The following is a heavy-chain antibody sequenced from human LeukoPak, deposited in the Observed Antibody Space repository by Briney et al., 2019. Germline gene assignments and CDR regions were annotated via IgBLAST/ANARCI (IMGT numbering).Heavy chain of an antibody. Sequence: SETLSLTCAVSDDSFSSHYWTWIRQPPGKGLEWIGYISYIGSTNYNPSPKSRVTISIDTSKNQFPLKLYYCARDQVTVTKGFDIWGQGTMVSVSS. CDR2: ISYIGST. CDR3: FDI. V-gene: IGHV4-59*11. J-gene: IGHJ3*02. D-gene: IGHD4-17*01. CDR1: DDSFSSHY.